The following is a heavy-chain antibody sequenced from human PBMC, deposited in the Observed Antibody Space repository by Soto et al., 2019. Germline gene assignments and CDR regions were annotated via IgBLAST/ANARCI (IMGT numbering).Heavy chain of an antibody. J-gene: IGHJ4*02. CDR2: IYYSGST. V-gene: IGHV4-59*01. CDR1: GGSISSYY. CDR3: AGSGYCSSTSCYTGFDY. D-gene: IGHD2-2*02. Sequence: SETLSLTCTVSGGSISSYYWSWIRQPPGKGLEWIGYIYYSGSTNYNPSLKSRVTISVDTSKNQFSLKLSSVTAADTAVYYCAGSGYCSSTSCYTGFDYWGQGTLVTVSS.